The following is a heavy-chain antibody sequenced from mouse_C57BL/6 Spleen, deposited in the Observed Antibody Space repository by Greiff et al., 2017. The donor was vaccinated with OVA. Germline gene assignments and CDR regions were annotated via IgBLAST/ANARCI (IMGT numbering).Heavy chain of an antibody. D-gene: IGHD1-1*01. CDR3: ARSRVTTVVDAMDY. CDR1: GYTFTDYY. Sequence: VQLQQSGPELVKPGASVKISCKASGYTFTDYYMNWVKQSHGKSLEWIGDINPNNGGTSYNQKFKGKATLTVDKSSSTAYMELRSLTSEDSAVYYCARSRVTTVVDAMDYWGQGTSVTVSS. V-gene: IGHV1-26*01. CDR2: INPNNGGT. J-gene: IGHJ4*01.